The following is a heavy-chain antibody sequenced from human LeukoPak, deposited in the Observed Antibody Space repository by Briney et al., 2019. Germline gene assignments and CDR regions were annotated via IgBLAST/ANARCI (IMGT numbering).Heavy chain of an antibody. CDR1: GFTFSTYA. CDR2: IRPDGDRT. CDR3: SREQSGTRGWYTVDY. D-gene: IGHD6-19*01. J-gene: IGHJ4*02. Sequence: PGGSLRLSCAASGFTFSTYAITWVRQGPGKGLEWVSAIRPDGDRTYYANSVRGRFTISRDNSKDTVYLQINGLRVEDTAVYYCSREQSGTRGWYTVDYWGQGTLVTVSS. V-gene: IGHV3-23*01.